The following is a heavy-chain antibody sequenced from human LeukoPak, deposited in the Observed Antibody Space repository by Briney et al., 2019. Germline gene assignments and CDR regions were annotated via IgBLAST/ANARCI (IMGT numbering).Heavy chain of an antibody. V-gene: IGHV1-2*02. CDR2: INPNSGGT. CDR1: GYTFSGYY. D-gene: IGHD6-6*01. J-gene: IGHJ3*02. CDR3: ARGSSSSGLAYDAFDI. Sequence: GASVKVSCKASGYTFSGYYMHWVRQAPGQGLEWMGWINPNSGGTNYAQKFQGRVTMTRDTSISTAYMELSRLRSDDTAVYYCARGSSSSGLAYDAFDIWGQGTMVTVSS.